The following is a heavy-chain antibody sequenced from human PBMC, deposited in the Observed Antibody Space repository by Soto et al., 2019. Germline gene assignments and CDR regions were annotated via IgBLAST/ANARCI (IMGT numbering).Heavy chain of an antibody. D-gene: IGHD6-6*01. J-gene: IGHJ6*02. CDR1: GGTFSSYG. CDR3: ARSYPSSSYEELYYYYGMDV. Sequence: GGPVKVFFQASGGTFSSYGTSWGRQAPGQRLEWMGGIIPIFGTANYAQKFQGRVTITADESTSTAYMELSSLRSEDTAVYYCARSYPSSSYEELYYYYGMDVWGQGTTVTVSS. V-gene: IGHV1-69*13. CDR2: IIPIFGTA.